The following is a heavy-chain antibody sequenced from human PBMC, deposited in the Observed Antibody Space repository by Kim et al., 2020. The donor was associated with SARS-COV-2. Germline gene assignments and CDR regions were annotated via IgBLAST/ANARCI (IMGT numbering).Heavy chain of an antibody. V-gene: IGHV3-21*01. D-gene: IGHD2-2*01. J-gene: IGHJ4*02. CDR2: ISSSSNYI. Sequence: GGSLRLSCAASGFIFSSYSINWVRQAPGKGLEWVASISSSSNYIYYADSLRGRLTISRDNAKNSLYLQMNSLRAEDTAIYYCVREAYGSTVAFDSWGQGTLVTVSS. CDR1: GFIFSSYS. CDR3: VREAYGSTVAFDS.